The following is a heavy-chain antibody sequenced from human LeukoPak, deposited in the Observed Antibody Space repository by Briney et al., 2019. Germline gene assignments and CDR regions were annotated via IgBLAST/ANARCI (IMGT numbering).Heavy chain of an antibody. CDR3: AIQMTMIAVVPYFDY. V-gene: IGHV3-11*04. Sequence: KPGGPLRLSCAPSGFTFSDYYMSGLPQATGKGREGIIFISSSGTTQYYADSVRGRFTVSRDNAKSSLYLYLNSLRDEDTAVYYCAIQMTMIAVVPYFDYWGQGSQVTVSS. CDR1: GFTFSDYY. J-gene: IGHJ4*02. D-gene: IGHD3-22*01. CDR2: ISSSGTTQ.